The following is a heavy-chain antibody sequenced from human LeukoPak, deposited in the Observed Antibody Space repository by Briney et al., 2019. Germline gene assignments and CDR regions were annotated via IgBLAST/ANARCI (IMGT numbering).Heavy chain of an antibody. V-gene: IGHV3-7*03. Sequence: GGSLRLSCAASGFTFSSYWMNWARQAPGKGLEWVASINHNGNVNYYVDSVKGRFTISRDNAKNSLYLQMSNLRAEDTAVYFCARGAATGPTLGLDYWGQGTLVTVSS. J-gene: IGHJ4*02. CDR1: GFTFSSYW. CDR3: ARGAATGPTLGLDY. CDR2: INHNGNVN. D-gene: IGHD6-13*01.